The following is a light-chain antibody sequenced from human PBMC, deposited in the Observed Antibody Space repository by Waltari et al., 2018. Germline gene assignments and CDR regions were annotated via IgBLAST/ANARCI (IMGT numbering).Light chain of an antibody. CDR1: HIGSIS. V-gene: IGLV3-21*02. CDR2: DDN. Sequence: SYVLTQPPSVSVAPGQTARITCGGDHIGSISSHWDQRKPGQAPVLVVYDDNDRPSGIPERFSGFNYGNTATLTISRVEAGDEADFYCQVWDRTTDHPVVIGGGTKLTVL. J-gene: IGLJ2*01. CDR3: QVWDRTTDHPVV.